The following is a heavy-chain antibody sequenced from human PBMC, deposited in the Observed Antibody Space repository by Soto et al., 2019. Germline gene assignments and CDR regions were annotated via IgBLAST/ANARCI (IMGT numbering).Heavy chain of an antibody. CDR3: ASGHSLYYYYGMDV. Sequence: SETLSLTCTCSGGSISSYYWNWIRQPPGKGLEWIGYIYYSGSTNYNPSLKSRVTISVDTSKNQFSLKLTSVTAADTAVYYCASGHSLYYYYGMDVWGQGTKVTVSS. V-gene: IGHV4-59*01. J-gene: IGHJ6*02. CDR1: GGSISSYY. CDR2: IYYSGST. D-gene: IGHD2-15*01.